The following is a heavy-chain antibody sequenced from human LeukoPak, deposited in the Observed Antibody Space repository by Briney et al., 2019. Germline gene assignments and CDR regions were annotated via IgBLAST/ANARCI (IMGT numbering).Heavy chain of an antibody. D-gene: IGHD3-22*01. Sequence: ASVKVPCKASGYTFTSYGISWVRQAPGQGLEWMGWISAYNGNTNYAQKLQGRVTMTTDTSTSTAYMELRSLRSDDTAVYYCARDRPYYYDSSGYFRRMDVWGQGTTVTVSS. V-gene: IGHV1-18*01. CDR1: GYTFTSYG. J-gene: IGHJ6*02. CDR3: ARDRPYYYDSSGYFRRMDV. CDR2: ISAYNGNT.